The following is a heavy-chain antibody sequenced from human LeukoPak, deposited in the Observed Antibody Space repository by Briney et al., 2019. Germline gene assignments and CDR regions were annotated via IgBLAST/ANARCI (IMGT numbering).Heavy chain of an antibody. CDR2: SNAGNGNT. Sequence: ASVKVSCKASGYTFTSYAMHWVRQAPGQRLEWMGWSNAGNGNTKYSQEFQGRVTITRDTSASTAYMELSSLRSEDMAVYYCARSRYCSSTSCSYFDYWGQGTLVTVSS. CDR3: ARSRYCSSTSCSYFDY. D-gene: IGHD2-2*01. V-gene: IGHV1-3*02. J-gene: IGHJ4*02. CDR1: GYTFTSYA.